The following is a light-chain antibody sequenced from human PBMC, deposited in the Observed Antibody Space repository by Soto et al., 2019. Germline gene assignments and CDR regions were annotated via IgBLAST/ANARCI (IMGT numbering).Light chain of an antibody. Sequence: EIVMTQSPATLSVSPGERATLSCRASQSVSSNLAWYQQKPGQAPRLLIYGASTRATGTPIRFSGSGSGTEFTLTISSLQSEDFAVYYCQQYNNWPPYTFGQGT. CDR2: GAS. V-gene: IGKV3-15*01. CDR3: QQYNNWPPYT. J-gene: IGKJ2*01. CDR1: QSVSSN.